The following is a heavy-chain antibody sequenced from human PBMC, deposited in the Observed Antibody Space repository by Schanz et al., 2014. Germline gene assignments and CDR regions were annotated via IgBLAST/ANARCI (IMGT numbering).Heavy chain of an antibody. CDR1: GFTFSNYG. CDR2: ISSSSGTI. CDR3: ARDLSSLIQGDV. V-gene: IGHV3-48*01. J-gene: IGHJ6*04. Sequence: EVQLLESGGGLVQPGGSLRLSCAASGFTFSNYGMNWVRQAPEKGLEWVSYISSSSGTIYYADSVKGRFTISRDNAKNLLYLQMNGLRAEDTAVYFCARDLSSLIQGDVWGKGTTVTVSS. D-gene: IGHD2-2*01.